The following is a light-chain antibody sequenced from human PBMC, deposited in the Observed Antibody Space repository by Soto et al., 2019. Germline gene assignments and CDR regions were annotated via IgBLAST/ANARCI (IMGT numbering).Light chain of an antibody. CDR2: RAS. J-gene: IGKJ1*01. Sequence: DIQMTQSPSSVSASVGDRVTITCRASQSIQTWLAWFQQKPGKAPLLLIYRASNLESGVPSRFSGRGSGKEFTLTIGSLQPEDFATYYCQQYKTYSTFGQGTKVDIK. CDR3: QQYKTYST. CDR1: QSIQTW. V-gene: IGKV1-5*03.